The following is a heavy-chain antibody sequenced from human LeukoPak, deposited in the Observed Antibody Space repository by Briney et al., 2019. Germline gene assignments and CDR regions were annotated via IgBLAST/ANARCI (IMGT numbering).Heavy chain of an antibody. CDR2: IYYSGST. V-gene: IGHV4-59*01. J-gene: IGHJ4*02. D-gene: IGHD6-19*01. Sequence: TSSETLSLTCTVSGGSISSYYWSWIRQPPGKGLEWIGYIYYSGSTNYNPSLKSRVTISVDTSKNQFSLKLSSVTAADTAVYYCARGGDSSGWYTNWGQGTLVTVSS. CDR3: ARGGDSSGWYTN. CDR1: GGSISSYY.